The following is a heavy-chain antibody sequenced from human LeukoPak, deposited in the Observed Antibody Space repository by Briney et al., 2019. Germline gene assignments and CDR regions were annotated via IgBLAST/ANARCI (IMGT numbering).Heavy chain of an antibody. V-gene: IGHV1-18*01. J-gene: IGHJ6*02. CDR2: ISAYNGNT. CDR1: GGTFSSYG. CDR3: ARRPYYYYGMDV. Sequence: ASVKVSCKASGGTFSSYGISWVRQAPGQGLEWMGWISAYNGNTNYAQKLQGRVTMTTDTSTSTAYMELRSLRSDDTAVYYCARRPYYYYGMDVWGQGTTVTVSS.